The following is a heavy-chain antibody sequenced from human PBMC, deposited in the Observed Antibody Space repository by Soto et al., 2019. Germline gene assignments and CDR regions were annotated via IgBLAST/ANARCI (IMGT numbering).Heavy chain of an antibody. V-gene: IGHV3-30-3*01. CDR1: GFTFSSYA. CDR3: ARVSAYDFWSGFVGMDV. D-gene: IGHD3-3*01. J-gene: IGHJ6*02. Sequence: GGSLRLSCAASGFTFSSYAMHWVRQAPGKGLEWVAVISYDGSNKYYADSVKGRFTISRDNSKNTLYLQMNSLRAEDTAVYYCARVSAYDFWSGFVGMDVWGQGTTVTVSS. CDR2: ISYDGSNK.